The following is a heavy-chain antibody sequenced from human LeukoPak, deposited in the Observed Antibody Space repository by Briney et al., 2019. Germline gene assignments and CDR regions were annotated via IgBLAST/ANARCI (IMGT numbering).Heavy chain of an antibody. CDR3: VKGQQLVSYSSIDY. J-gene: IGHJ4*02. V-gene: IGHV3-64D*09. Sequence: PGGSLRLSCAASGFTFSSYEMNWVRQAPGKGLEYVSAISSNGGSTYYADSVKGRFTISRDDSKNTLYLQMSSLRAEDTAVYYCVKGQQLVSYSSIDYWGQGTLVTVSS. CDR2: ISSNGGST. CDR1: GFTFSSYE. D-gene: IGHD6-13*01.